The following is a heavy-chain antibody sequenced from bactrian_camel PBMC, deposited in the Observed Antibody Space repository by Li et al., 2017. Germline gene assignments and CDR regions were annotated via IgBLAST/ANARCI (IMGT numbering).Heavy chain of an antibody. V-gene: IGHV3S63*01. CDR3: AASPSALVTRLGQEEDYKW. D-gene: IGHD2*01. CDR1: GFTFENFD. CDR2: INTGDGST. Sequence: HVQLVESGGGSVQAGETLRLSCTGSGFTFENFDMGWCRQGPGKEREGVAAINTGDGSTSYSDSVKGRFTITEDKAKNTVYLQMNSLKPDDTAMYYCAASPSALVTRLGQEEDYKWWGQGTQVTVS. J-gene: IGHJ4*01.